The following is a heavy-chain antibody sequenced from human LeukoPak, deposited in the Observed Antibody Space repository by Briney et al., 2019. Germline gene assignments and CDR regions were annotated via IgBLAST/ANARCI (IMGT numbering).Heavy chain of an antibody. V-gene: IGHV4-39*07. CDR1: GGSISSYY. CDR2: IYYTGST. CDR3: AKMPDRVV. Sequence: SETLSLTCTVSGGSISSYYWGWIRQPPGKGLEWIANIYYTGSTYYNPSLDSRVTISVDTSKNQFSLKLSSVTAADTAVYYCAKMPDRVVWGQGILVTVSS. J-gene: IGHJ4*02. D-gene: IGHD3-3*01.